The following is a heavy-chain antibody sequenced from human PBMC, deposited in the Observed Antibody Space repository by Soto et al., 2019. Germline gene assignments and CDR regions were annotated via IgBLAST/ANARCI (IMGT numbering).Heavy chain of an antibody. V-gene: IGHV3-30-3*01. D-gene: IGHD3-10*01. J-gene: IGHJ6*02. CDR3: ARDSPMVRGVIYYYYGMDV. Sequence: GGSLRLSCAASGFTFSSYAMHWVRQAPGKGLEWVAVISYDGSNKYYADSVKGRFTISRDNSKNTLYLQMNSLRAEDTAVYYCARDSPMVRGVIYYYYGMDVWGQGTTVTVSS. CDR2: ISYDGSNK. CDR1: GFTFSSYA.